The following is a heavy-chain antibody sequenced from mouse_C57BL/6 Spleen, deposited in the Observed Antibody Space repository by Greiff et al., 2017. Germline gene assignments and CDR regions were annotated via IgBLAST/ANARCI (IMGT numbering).Heavy chain of an antibody. V-gene: IGHV1-15*01. CDR2: IDPETGGT. D-gene: IGHD2-5*01. J-gene: IGHJ2*01. CDR3: TRGGYSNYYFDY. CDR1: GYTFTDYE. Sequence: VQLQQSGAELVRPGASVTLSCKASGYTFTDYEMHWVKQTPVHGLEWIGAIDPETGGTASNQKFKGKAILTADKSSSTAYMKLRSLTSEDSAVYYCTRGGYSNYYFDYWGQGTTLTVSS.